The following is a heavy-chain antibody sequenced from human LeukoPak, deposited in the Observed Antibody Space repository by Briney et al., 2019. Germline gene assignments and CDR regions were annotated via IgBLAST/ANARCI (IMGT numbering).Heavy chain of an antibody. Sequence: LGGSLRLSCSASGFTFSSYAMHWVRQAPGKGLEYVSAISSNGGNTYYADSVKGRFTISRDNSKNTLYLQMTSLRAEDTALYYCDCTTTNCYADSWGQGTLVTVSS. CDR1: GFTFSSYA. V-gene: IGHV3-64D*06. J-gene: IGHJ4*02. D-gene: IGHD2-2*01. CDR2: ISSNGGNT. CDR3: DCTTTNCYADS.